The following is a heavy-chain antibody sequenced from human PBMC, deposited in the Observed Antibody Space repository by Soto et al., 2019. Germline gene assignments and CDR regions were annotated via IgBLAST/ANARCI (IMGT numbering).Heavy chain of an antibody. D-gene: IGHD6-19*01. CDR1: GFTFSSYA. CDR3: AKGVPGIAVAGTGYFQH. CDR2: ISGSGDST. Sequence: EVQLLESGGGLVQPGGSLRLSCAASGFTFSSYAMSWVRQAPGKGLEWVSGISGSGDSTYYADSVKGRFTISRDTSKNTLYLQMNGLRAEDPAVYYCAKGVPGIAVAGTGYFQHWGQGTLVTVSS. J-gene: IGHJ1*01. V-gene: IGHV3-23*01.